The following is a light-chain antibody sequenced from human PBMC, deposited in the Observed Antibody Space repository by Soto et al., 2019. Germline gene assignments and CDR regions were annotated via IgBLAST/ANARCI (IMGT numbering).Light chain of an antibody. CDR3: QLWDSNSDHVV. V-gene: IGLV3-21*02. Sequence: SYALTQPPSVSVAPGQTARITCGRTNIGRKSVHWYQQKPGQAPVVVVYDDRDRPSGIPERFSGSNSGNTAALTISRVEAGDEADYYCQLWDSNSDHVVFGGGTQLTV. J-gene: IGLJ2*01. CDR2: DDR. CDR1: NIGRKS.